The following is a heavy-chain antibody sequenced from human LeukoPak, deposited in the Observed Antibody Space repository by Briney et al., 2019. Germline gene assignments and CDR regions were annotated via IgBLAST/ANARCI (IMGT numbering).Heavy chain of an antibody. CDR2: ISYDGGNK. V-gene: IGHV3-30*04. J-gene: IGHJ4*02. D-gene: IGHD2-2*01. Sequence: GGSLRLSCAASGFTFSSYAMHWVRQAPGKGLEWVAVISYDGGNKYYADSVKGRFTISRDNSKNTLYLQMNSLRAEDTAVYYCARGYCSSTSCSSDYWGQGTLVTVSS. CDR1: GFTFSSYA. CDR3: ARGYCSSTSCSSDY.